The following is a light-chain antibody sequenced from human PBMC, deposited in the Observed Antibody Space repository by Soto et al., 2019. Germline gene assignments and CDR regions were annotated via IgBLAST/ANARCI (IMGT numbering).Light chain of an antibody. J-gene: IGLJ1*01. CDR3: CSYTGTFSYV. V-gene: IGLV2-11*01. Sequence: QSVLTQPRSVSGSPGQSVTISCTGTSSDVGNYNYVSWYQHHPGRAPKLLIYDVNKRPSGVPDRFSGSKSGNTASLTISGLQSEDETDYYCCSYTGTFSYVFGPGTKVTVL. CDR2: DVN. CDR1: SSDVGNYNY.